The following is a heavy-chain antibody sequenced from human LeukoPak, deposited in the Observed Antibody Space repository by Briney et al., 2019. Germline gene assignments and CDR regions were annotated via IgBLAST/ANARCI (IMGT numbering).Heavy chain of an antibody. CDR3: AKDRSAGVPKAFDI. V-gene: IGHV3-23*01. D-gene: IGHD7-27*01. CDR1: GFTFSSYA. CDR2: ISGSGGST. Sequence: GGSLRLSCAASGFTFSSYAMSWVRQAPGKGLEWVSTISGSGGSTYYADSVKGRFTISRDNSEYTLYLQMNSLRADDTAVYYCAKDRSAGVPKAFDIWGQGTMVTVSS. J-gene: IGHJ3*02.